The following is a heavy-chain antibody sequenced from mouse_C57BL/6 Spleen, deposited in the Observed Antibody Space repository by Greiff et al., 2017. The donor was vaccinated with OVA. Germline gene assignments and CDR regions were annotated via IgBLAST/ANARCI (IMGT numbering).Heavy chain of an antibody. Sequence: EVKLMESGGDLVKPGGSLKLSCAASGFTFSSYGMSWVRQTPDKRLEWVATISSGGSYTYYPDSVKGRFTISRDNAKNTLYLQMSSLKSEDTAMYYCARRAIYYYAMDYWGQGTSVTVSS. J-gene: IGHJ4*01. CDR1: GFTFSSYG. V-gene: IGHV5-6*02. CDR3: ARRAIYYYAMDY. CDR2: ISSGGSYT.